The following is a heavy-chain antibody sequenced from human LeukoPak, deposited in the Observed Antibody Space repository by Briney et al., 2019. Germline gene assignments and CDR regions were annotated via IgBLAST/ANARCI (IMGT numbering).Heavy chain of an antibody. CDR2: IYYSGSS. V-gene: IGHV4-59*01. J-gene: IGHJ4*02. Sequence: SETLSLTCGVYGGSFSSYYWRWIRQPPGKGLEWFGYIYYSGSSNYNPSLRSRVTISVDTSKNQFSLKLSSVTAADTAIYSCARAHFTMTPYSSTWYALESNLDYWGQGTLVTVSS. D-gene: IGHD6-13*01. CDR3: ARAHFTMTPYSSTWYALESNLDY. CDR1: GGSFSSYY.